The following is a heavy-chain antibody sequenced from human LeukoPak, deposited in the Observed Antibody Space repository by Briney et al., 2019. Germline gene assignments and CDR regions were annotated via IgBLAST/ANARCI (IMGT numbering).Heavy chain of an antibody. D-gene: IGHD4-23*01. Sequence: SETLSLTCTVSGGSISSYYWSWIRQPPGKGLEWIGYIYYSGSTNYNPSLKSRVTISVDTSKNQFSLKLSSVTAADTAVYYCARGGNGSNLAFDYWGQGTLVTVSS. CDR2: IYYSGST. CDR3: ARGGNGSNLAFDY. CDR1: GGSISSYY. J-gene: IGHJ4*02. V-gene: IGHV4-59*01.